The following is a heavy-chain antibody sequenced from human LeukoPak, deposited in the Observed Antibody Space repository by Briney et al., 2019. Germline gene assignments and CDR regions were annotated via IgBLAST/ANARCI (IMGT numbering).Heavy chain of an antibody. J-gene: IGHJ3*02. CDR3: ARDQRAGPDFWSGYPREPTLQHAFDI. V-gene: IGHV1-18*01. CDR1: GYTFTSYG. Sequence: ASVKVSCKASGYTFTSYGISWVRQAPGQGLEWMGWISAYNGNTNYAQKLQGRVTMTTDTSTSTAYMELSSLRSEDTAVYYCARDQRAGPDFWSGYPREPTLQHAFDIWGQGTMVTVSS. D-gene: IGHD3-3*01. CDR2: ISAYNGNT.